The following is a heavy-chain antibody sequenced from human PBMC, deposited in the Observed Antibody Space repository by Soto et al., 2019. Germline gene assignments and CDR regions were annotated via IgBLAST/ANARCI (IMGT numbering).Heavy chain of an antibody. CDR1: GGTFSSYT. V-gene: IGHV1-69*08. J-gene: IGHJ6*02. CDR3: AKVAGYYGMDV. CDR2: IIPILGKG. Sequence: QVQLVQSGAEVKKPGSSVKVSCKASGGTFSSYTISWVRQAPGQGLEWMGRIIPILGKGNYAQKFQDRVTITEDKSPSTAYMELRSLRSEDTAVYYCAKVAGYYGMDVWGQGTTVPVSS. D-gene: IGHD3-10*01.